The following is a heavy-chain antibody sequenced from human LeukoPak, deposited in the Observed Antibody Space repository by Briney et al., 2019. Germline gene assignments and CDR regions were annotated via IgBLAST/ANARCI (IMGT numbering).Heavy chain of an antibody. D-gene: IGHD3-22*01. CDR1: GFTFSDYY. CDR3: AREASGYYDSSGYYHPFDY. Sequence: GGSLRLSCAASGFTFSDYYMSWIRRAPGKGLEWVSYISSSGSTIYYADSVKGRFTISRDNAKNSLYLQMNSLRAEDTAVYYCAREASGYYDSSGYYHPFDYWGQGTLVTVSS. V-gene: IGHV3-11*01. J-gene: IGHJ4*02. CDR2: ISSSGSTI.